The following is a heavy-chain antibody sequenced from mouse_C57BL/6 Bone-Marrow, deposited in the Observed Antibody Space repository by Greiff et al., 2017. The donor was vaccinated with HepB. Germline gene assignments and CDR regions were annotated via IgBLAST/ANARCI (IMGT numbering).Heavy chain of an antibody. V-gene: IGHV1-19*01. J-gene: IGHJ2*01. Sequence: EVQLQQSGPVLVKPGASVKMSCKASGYTFTDYYMNWVKQSHGKSLEWIGVINPYNGGTSYNQMFKGKATLTVDKSSSTAYMELNSLTSEDSAVYYCARPYYYGSSHYYFDYWGQGTTLTVSS. D-gene: IGHD1-1*01. CDR3: ARPYYYGSSHYYFDY. CDR2: INPYNGGT. CDR1: GYTFTDYY.